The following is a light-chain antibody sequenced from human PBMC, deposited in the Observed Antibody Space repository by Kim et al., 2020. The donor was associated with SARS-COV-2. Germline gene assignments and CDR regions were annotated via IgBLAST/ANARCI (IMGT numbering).Light chain of an antibody. V-gene: IGLV1-51*01. CDR1: TSNIGNNY. Sequence: RVTISCSGSTSNIGNNYVSWYQQFPGTAPKLLIYDNNKRPSGIPDRFSASKSGTSATLGITGLQTGDEADYYCGTWDSSLSPNWIFGGGTQLTVL. J-gene: IGLJ2*01. CDR3: GTWDSSLSPNWI. CDR2: DNN.